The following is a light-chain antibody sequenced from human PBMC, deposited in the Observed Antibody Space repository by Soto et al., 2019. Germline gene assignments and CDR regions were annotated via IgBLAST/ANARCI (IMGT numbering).Light chain of an antibody. V-gene: IGLV2-11*01. Sequence: QSALTQPRSVSGSPGQSVTISCTGTSSDVGGYNYVSWYQQHPGRAPKVMIYDVSKRPSGVPDRFSGSKSGNTASLTISGHQAEDEADDYCCSYAGSYTYVFGTGTKVTVL. CDR2: DVS. CDR1: SSDVGGYNY. J-gene: IGLJ1*01. CDR3: CSYAGSYTYV.